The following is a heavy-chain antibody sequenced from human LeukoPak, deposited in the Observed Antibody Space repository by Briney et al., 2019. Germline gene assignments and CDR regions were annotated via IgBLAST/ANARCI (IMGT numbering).Heavy chain of an antibody. D-gene: IGHD2-21*02. CDR3: ARQIYCGGDCPFDY. Sequence: SETLFLTCTVSGGSISSYYWSWIRQPPGKGLEWIGYIYTSGSTNYNPSLKSRVTISVDTSKNQFSLKLSSVTAADTAVYYCARQIYCGGDCPFDYWGQGTLVTVSS. J-gene: IGHJ4*02. V-gene: IGHV4-4*09. CDR2: IYTSGST. CDR1: GGSISSYY.